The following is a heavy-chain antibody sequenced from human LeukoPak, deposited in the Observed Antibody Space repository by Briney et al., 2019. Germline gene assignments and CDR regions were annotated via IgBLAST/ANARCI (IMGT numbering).Heavy chain of an antibody. V-gene: IGHV3-11*04. CDR3: AGRRYCSSTSCYIVGAFDI. D-gene: IGHD2-2*02. J-gene: IGHJ3*02. Sequence: GESLRLSCAASGFTFSDYYMSWIGQAPGKGLEWVSYISSSGSTIYYADSVKGRFTISRDNAKNSLYLQMNSLRAEDTAVYYCAGRRYCSSTSCYIVGAFDIWGQGTMVTVSS. CDR1: GFTFSDYY. CDR2: ISSSGSTI.